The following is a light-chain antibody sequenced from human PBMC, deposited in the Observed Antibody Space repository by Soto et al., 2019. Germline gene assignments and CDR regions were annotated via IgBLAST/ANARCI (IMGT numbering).Light chain of an antibody. CDR2: DVS. CDR1: SNDVGGYNF. V-gene: IGLV2-11*01. Sequence: QSALTQPRSVSGSPGQSFTISCTGTSNDVGGYNFVSWYKQYPGKVPKLFISDVSRRHSGVPDRFSGSKSGNTASLTVSGLQDEYEGEYYCSSYAGSYTFVFGGGTKLTVL. CDR3: SSYAGSYTFV. J-gene: IGLJ2*01.